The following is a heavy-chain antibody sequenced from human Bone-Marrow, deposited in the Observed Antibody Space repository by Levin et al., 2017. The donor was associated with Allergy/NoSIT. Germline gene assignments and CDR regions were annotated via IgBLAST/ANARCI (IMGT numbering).Heavy chain of an antibody. CDR1: GGSISSGSYY. D-gene: IGHD6-19*01. CDR3: ARNFRDFSSGWYQDGFDI. J-gene: IGHJ3*02. Sequence: RSQTLSLTCTVSGGSISSGSYYWSWIRQPAGKGLEWIGRIYSSGSAHYNPSLKSRVTISVDTSKNQFSLRLSSVTAADTAVYFCARNFRDFSSGWYQDGFDIWGQGTMVTVSS. V-gene: IGHV4-61*02. CDR2: IYSSGSA.